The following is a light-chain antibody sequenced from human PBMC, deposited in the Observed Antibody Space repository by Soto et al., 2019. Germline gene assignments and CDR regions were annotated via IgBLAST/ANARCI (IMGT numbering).Light chain of an antibody. V-gene: IGLV1-47*02. CDR1: SSNLGSNY. CDR2: NNN. Sequence: QSVLTQPHSASGTPGQRITISCSGSSSNLGSNYVFWYQQLPGAAPKLLIYNNNQRPSGVPDRFSGSKSGTSASLAISGLRSEDEADYYCAAWDDSLSGVLFGGGTKLTVL. J-gene: IGLJ3*02. CDR3: AAWDDSLSGVL.